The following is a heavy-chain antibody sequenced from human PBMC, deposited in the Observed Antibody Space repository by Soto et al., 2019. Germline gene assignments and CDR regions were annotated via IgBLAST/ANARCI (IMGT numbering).Heavy chain of an antibody. CDR2: IYHSGST. Sequence: SETLSLTCAVSGASISSTDWWSWGLQPPGKELDWLGEIYHSGSTYYNPTLRSRVAISVDTPQNLFSLTLTSVTAALTAVSYGASPGAGHFRYRGQGALIT. D-gene: IGHD6-13*01. V-gene: IGHV4-4*02. CDR3: ASPGAGHFRY. J-gene: IGHJ4*02. CDR1: GASISSTDW.